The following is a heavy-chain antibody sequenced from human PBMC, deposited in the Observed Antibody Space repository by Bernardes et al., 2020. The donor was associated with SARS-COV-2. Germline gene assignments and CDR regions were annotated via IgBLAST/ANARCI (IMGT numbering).Heavy chain of an antibody. J-gene: IGHJ6*02. D-gene: IGHD3-22*01. CDR3: AKRGYYYDSSGYSPHRRNYGMDV. CDR2: ISGSGGST. Sequence: GGSLRLSCAASGFTFSSYAMRWVRQAPGKGLEWVSAISGSGGSTYYADSVKGRFTISRDNSKNTLYLQMNSLRAEDTAVYYCAKRGYYYDSSGYSPHRRNYGMDVWGQGTTVTVSS. CDR1: GFTFSSYA. V-gene: IGHV3-23*01.